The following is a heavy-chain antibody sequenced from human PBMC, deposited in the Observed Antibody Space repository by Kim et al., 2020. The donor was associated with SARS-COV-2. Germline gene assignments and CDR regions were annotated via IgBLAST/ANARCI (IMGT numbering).Heavy chain of an antibody. J-gene: IGHJ4*02. CDR2: VWYDESDK. CDR3: AKTRVPRYSGYDASDY. CDR1: GFTFSSYG. D-gene: IGHD5-12*01. V-gene: IGHV3-33*06. Sequence: GSLRLSCAASGFTFSSYGMHWVRQAPGKGLEWVAVVWYDESDKYYADSVKGRFTISRDNSKNTLYLQMNSLRAEDTAVYFCAKTRVPRYSGYDASDYWGQGTLVTVSS.